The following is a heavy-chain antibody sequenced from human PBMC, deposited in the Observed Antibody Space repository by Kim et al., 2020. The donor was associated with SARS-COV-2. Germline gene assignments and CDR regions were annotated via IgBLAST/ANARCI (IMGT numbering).Heavy chain of an antibody. CDR1: GYTFTSYG. D-gene: IGHD6-13*01. Sequence: ASVKVSCKASGYTFTSYGISWVRQAPGQGLEWMGWISAYNGNTNYAQKLQGRVTMTTDTSTSTAYMELRSLRSDDTAVYYCARDWAGKTAAATTSWVAFDLWGQGTMVTVS. J-gene: IGHJ3*01. CDR3: ARDWAGKTAAATTSWVAFDL. CDR2: ISAYNGNT. V-gene: IGHV1-18*04.